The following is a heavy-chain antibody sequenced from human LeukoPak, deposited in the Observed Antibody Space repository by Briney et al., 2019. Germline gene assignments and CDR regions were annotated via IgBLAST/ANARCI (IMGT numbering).Heavy chain of an antibody. D-gene: IGHD1-26*01. J-gene: IGHJ4*02. CDR2: IHYGETT. CDR1: GASISSSNFY. V-gene: IGHV4-39*01. CDR3: VRHYVLHIVGPSY. Sequence: SETLSLTCTVSGASISSSNFYWDWIRQSPGKGLEWIGNIHYGETTSYNPSFKSRVTISVDSSKNQFSLKVNSVTAADTAMYFCVRHYVLHIVGPSYWGQGILVTVSS.